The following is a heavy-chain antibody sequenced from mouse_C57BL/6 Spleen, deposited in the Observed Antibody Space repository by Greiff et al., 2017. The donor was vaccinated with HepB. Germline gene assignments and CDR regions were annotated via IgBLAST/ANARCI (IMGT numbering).Heavy chain of an antibody. V-gene: IGHV1-82*01. CDR1: GYAFSSSW. Sequence: QVQLKQSGPELVKPGASVKISCKASGYAFSSSWMNWVKQRPGKGLEWIGRIYPGDGDTNYNGKFKGKATLTADKSSSTAYMQLSSLTSEDSAVYFCARGSSGFSWFAYWGQGTLVTVSA. J-gene: IGHJ3*01. CDR3: ARGSSGFSWFAY. CDR2: IYPGDGDT. D-gene: IGHD3-2*02.